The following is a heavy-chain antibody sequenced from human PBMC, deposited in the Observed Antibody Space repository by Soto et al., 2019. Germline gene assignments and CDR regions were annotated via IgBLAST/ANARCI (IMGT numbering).Heavy chain of an antibody. Sequence: GESLKISCKGSGYSFTSYWISWVRQMPGKGLEWVGRIDPSDSYTNYSPSFQGHVTISADKSISTAYLQWSSLKASDTAMYYCASSSSWPPGYYYYGMDVWGQGTTVTVSS. CDR2: IDPSDSYT. V-gene: IGHV5-10-1*01. CDR3: ASSSSWPPGYYYYGMDV. D-gene: IGHD6-13*01. CDR1: GYSFTSYW. J-gene: IGHJ6*02.